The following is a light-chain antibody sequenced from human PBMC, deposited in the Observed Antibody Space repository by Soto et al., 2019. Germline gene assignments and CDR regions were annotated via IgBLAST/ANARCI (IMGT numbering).Light chain of an antibody. CDR3: QQSFTTPLT. Sequence: DIQMTQSPSSLSASVGDRVTITCRASQNIGRFLNWHQQKPGKAPNVLINVASTLRSGVPSRFSGSGSGTDFKLTINSLQPEDFATYFCQQSFTTPLTFGGGTKVEIK. CDR1: QNIGRF. J-gene: IGKJ4*02. CDR2: VAS. V-gene: IGKV1-39*01.